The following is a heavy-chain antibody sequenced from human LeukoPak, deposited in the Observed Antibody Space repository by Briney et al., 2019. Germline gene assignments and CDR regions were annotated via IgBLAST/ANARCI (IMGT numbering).Heavy chain of an antibody. Sequence: ASVKVSCEASGGTFSRHAISWLRQAPGQGLEWMGWMNPNSGNTGYAQKFQGRLTMTWDTSISTAYMEVSRLTSDDTAVYYCARGRSVAVAVWSPPIDYWGQGTLVTVSS. CDR3: ARGRSVAVAVWSPPIDY. D-gene: IGHD6-19*01. CDR1: GGTFSRHA. J-gene: IGHJ4*02. CDR2: MNPNSGNT. V-gene: IGHV1-8*01.